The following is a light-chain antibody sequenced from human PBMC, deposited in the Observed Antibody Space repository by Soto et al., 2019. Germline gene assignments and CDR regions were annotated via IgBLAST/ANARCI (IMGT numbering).Light chain of an antibody. V-gene: IGKV3-20*01. J-gene: IGKJ1*01. Sequence: EIVLTQSPGTLSLSPGERATLSCRASQSISVTYLAWYQQKPGQAPRLLIYTTSIRATGIPDRFNGSGSGTDFTLIISRLEPDDFAVYYCHHYGISPAGTSGQGTKGEIK. CDR1: QSISVTY. CDR3: HHYGISPAGT. CDR2: TTS.